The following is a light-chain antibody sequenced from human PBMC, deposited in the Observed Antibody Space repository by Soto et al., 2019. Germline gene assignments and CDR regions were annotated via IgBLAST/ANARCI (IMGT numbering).Light chain of an antibody. V-gene: IGLV2-14*01. CDR1: SSDVGGYNY. CDR2: DVS. Sequence: QSALTQPACVSGSPGQSITISCTGTSSDVGGYNYVSWYQQHPGKAPKLMIYDVSNRPSGVSNRFSGSKSGNTASLTISGLQAEDEADYCCSSYTSSSTLGHVVFGGGTKLTVL. J-gene: IGLJ2*01. CDR3: SSYTSSSTLGHVV.